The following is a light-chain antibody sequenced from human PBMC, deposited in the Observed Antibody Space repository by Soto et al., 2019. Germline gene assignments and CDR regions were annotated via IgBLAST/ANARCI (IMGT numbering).Light chain of an antibody. Sequence: DIEMTQSPSSLSASVGDRVTITCQASRDINNYLNWYQQRPGKAPDLLIYDASNLQTGVPSRFSGGGSGTDFTFTISSLQPEDIATYYCQQYENLPLTFGGGTKVEIK. CDR3: QQYENLPLT. V-gene: IGKV1-33*01. CDR2: DAS. CDR1: RDINNY. J-gene: IGKJ4*01.